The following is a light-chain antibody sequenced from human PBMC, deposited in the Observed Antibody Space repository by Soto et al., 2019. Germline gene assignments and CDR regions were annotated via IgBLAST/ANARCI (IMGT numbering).Light chain of an antibody. V-gene: IGLV1-44*01. Sequence: QSVLTQPPSASGTPGQSVSISCSGSRSNIGTNPVNWYQQLPGTAPKLLFYTNTQRPSGVPDRFSASKSGTSASLAISGLQYEDEADYYCAAWDDSLNSVIFGGGTQLPVL. CDR3: AAWDDSLNSVI. CDR1: RSNIGTNP. J-gene: IGLJ2*01. CDR2: TNT.